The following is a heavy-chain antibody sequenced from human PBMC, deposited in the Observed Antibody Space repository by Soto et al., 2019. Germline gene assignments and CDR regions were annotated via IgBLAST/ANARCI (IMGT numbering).Heavy chain of an antibody. J-gene: IGHJ4*02. CDR2: IYYSGIT. CDR1: GVSISNSSYY. V-gene: IGHV4-39*01. Sequence: SETLSLTCTVSGVSISNSSYYWGWIRRPPGKGLEWIGTIYYSGITYYNPSLKSRVTISVDTSKNQFSLKLTSVTAADTAVYYCARNGSNWGQGTLVTVSS. CDR3: ARNGSN.